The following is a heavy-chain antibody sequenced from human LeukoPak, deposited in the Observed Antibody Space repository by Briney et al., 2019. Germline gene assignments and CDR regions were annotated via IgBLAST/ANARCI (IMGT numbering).Heavy chain of an antibody. CDR2: INHSGST. V-gene: IGHV4-34*01. Sequence: SGTLSLTCAVYGGSFSGYYWSWIRQPPGKGLEWIGEINHSGSTNYNPSLKSRVTISVDTSKNQFSLKLSSVTAADTAVYYCARGIRGYSYGHFDYWGQGTLVTVSS. CDR3: ARGIRGYSYGHFDY. D-gene: IGHD5-18*01. CDR1: GGSFSGYY. J-gene: IGHJ4*02.